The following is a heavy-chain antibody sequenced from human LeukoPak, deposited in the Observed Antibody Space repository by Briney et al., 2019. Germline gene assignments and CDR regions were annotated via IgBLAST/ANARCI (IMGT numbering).Heavy chain of an antibody. CDR1: GFTFSNYA. J-gene: IGHJ4*02. CDR2: ISGDGGST. Sequence: GGSLRLSCAASGFTFSNYAMHWVRQAPGKGLEWVSLISGDGGSTYYADSVKGRFTISRDNSKNSLYLQMNSLRTEGTALYYCAKDMKEMTTILHYWGQGTLVTVSS. CDR3: AKDMKEMTTILHY. D-gene: IGHD5-24*01. V-gene: IGHV3-43*02.